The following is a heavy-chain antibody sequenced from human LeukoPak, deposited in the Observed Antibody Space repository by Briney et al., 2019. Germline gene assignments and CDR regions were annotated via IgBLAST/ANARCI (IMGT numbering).Heavy chain of an antibody. D-gene: IGHD3-16*01. CDR2: INRDGSTP. CDR3: ARDFYTGHY. CDR1: GFTFTTYR. J-gene: IGHJ4*02. Sequence: PGGSLRLSCAASGFTFTTYRMHWVRQAPGKGLVWVSGINRDGSTPIYADSVKGRFTISRDNANNTLYLQMNSLRAEDTAVYYCARDFYTGHYWGQGTLVTVSS. V-gene: IGHV3-74*01.